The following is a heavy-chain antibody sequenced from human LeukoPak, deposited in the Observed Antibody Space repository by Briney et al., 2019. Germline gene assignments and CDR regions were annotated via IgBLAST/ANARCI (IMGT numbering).Heavy chain of an antibody. D-gene: IGHD6-19*01. CDR3: VSRRPQCRHFDL. J-gene: IGHJ2*01. V-gene: IGHV3-64D*06. CDR2: ISSDGGST. CDR1: GFTFISYV. Sequence: PGGSLRLSCSASGFTFISYVMHWVRQAPGKGLEYVSTISSDGGSTYYADSVKGRFTISRDNSKNTLYLQMSSLRADDTAVDYCVSRRPQCRHFDLWGRGTLVIVSS.